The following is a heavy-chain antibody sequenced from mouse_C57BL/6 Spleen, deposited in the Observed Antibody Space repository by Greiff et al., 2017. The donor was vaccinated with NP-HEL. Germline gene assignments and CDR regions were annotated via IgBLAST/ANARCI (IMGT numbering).Heavy chain of an antibody. V-gene: IGHV1-80*01. J-gene: IGHJ3*01. CDR2: IYPGAGPT. CDR1: GYAFLSYG. Sequence: QVQLQQSGAELVKPLVAVKLCCKAPGYAFLSYGLNLVPPVPGKGLEFILQIYPGAGPTNYNGKFKGKATLTADKSSSTAYMQLSSLNSEDSAGYFCAREGDYEAYWGQGTLVTVSA. CDR3: AREGDYEAY. D-gene: IGHD2-4*01.